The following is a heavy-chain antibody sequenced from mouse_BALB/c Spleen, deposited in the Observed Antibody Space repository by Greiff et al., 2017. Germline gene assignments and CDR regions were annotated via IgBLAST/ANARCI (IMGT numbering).Heavy chain of an antibody. CDR3: ARSKVAY. CDR1: GYTFTSYW. CDR2: INPSTGYT. J-gene: IGHJ3*01. Sequence: QVQLQQSGAELAKPGASVKMSCKASGYTFTSYWMHWVKQRPGQGLEWIGYINPSTGYTEYNQKFKDKATLTADKSSSTAYIQLSSLTSEDSAVYYCARSKVAYWGQGTLVTVSA. V-gene: IGHV1-7*01.